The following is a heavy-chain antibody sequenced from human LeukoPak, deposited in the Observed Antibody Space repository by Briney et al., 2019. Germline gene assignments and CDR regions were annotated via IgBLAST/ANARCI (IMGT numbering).Heavy chain of an antibody. V-gene: IGHV4-30-4*02. Sequence: NPSETLSLTCTISGASINSGDYYWSWIRQPPGKGLEWIGCIYYSGYTYYNPSLKSRVSMSVDTSKNQFSLKLTSVTAADTAVYYCARIAAAEWYFDLWGRGTLVTVSS. CDR3: ARIAAAEWYFDL. CDR2: IYYSGYT. D-gene: IGHD6-13*01. J-gene: IGHJ2*01. CDR1: GASINSGDYY.